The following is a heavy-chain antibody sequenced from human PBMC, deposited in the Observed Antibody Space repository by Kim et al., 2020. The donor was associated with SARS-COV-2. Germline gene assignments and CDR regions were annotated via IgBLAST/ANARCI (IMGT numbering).Heavy chain of an antibody. J-gene: IGHJ3*02. CDR1: AGSVGSYY. Sequence: SDTLSLTCTVSAGSVGSYYWCWIRQPPGKGLEWIGYIYYAWSTNNNPSLKSRVTISVDTSKNQFSLKLTSVTAADTAVYYCAPHSSTWGDACDIWGQGTMVTVSS. CDR3: APHSSTWGDACDI. CDR2: IYYAWST. D-gene: IGHD6-13*01. V-gene: IGHV4-59*02.